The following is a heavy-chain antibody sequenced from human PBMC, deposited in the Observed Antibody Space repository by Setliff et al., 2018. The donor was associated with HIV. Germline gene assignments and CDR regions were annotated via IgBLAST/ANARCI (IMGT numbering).Heavy chain of an antibody. V-gene: IGHV1-46*01. CDR2: MKPNDGGK. CDR1: GHTFANSY. Sequence: ASVKVSCKASGHTFANSYLHWVRQGPGQGLEWMGIMKPNDGGKQYAQNFRGRVSMTRDKSTTTVYMELYSLRSEDTAVYHCARSDISGTGYWDSWGQGTLFTVSS. CDR3: ARSDISGTGYWDS. J-gene: IGHJ4*02. D-gene: IGHD1-20*01.